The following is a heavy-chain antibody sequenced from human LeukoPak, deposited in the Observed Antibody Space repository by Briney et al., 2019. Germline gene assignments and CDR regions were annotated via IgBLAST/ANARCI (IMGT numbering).Heavy chain of an antibody. CDR2: MNPNSGNT. Sequence: ASVKVSCKASGYTFTGYYMHWVRQAPGQGLEWMGWMNPNSGNTGYAQKFQGRVTMTRNTSISTAYMELSSLRSEDTAVYYCASTICTSCYYYYGMDVWGQGTTVTVSS. D-gene: IGHD2-2*01. J-gene: IGHJ6*02. CDR1: GYTFTGYY. CDR3: ASTICTSCYYYYGMDV. V-gene: IGHV1-8*02.